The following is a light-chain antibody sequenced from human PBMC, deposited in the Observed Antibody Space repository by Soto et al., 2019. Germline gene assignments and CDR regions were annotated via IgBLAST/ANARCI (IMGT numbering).Light chain of an antibody. V-gene: IGLV3-21*02. CDR2: DDS. CDR1: NIGSKS. J-gene: IGLJ3*02. CDR3: QVWDSSSDHWL. Sequence: SYELTQPPSVSVAPGQTARVTCGGNNIGSKSVHWYQQKPGQAPVLVVYDDSDRPSGIPDRLSGSNSGNTATLTINRVEAGDEADYYCQVWDSSSDHWLFGGGTKLTVL.